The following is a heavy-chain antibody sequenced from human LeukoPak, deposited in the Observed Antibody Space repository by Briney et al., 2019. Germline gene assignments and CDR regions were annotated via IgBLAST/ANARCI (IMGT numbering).Heavy chain of an antibody. CDR2: IYYSGST. CDR3: ARHEGIAAAGRPLDY. Sequence: SETLSLTCTVSGGSISSHYWSWIRQPPGKGLEWIGYIYYSGSTNYNPSLKSRVTISVDTSKNQFSLKLSSVTAADTAVYYCARHEGIAAAGRPLDYWGQGTLVTVSS. D-gene: IGHD6-13*01. CDR1: GGSISSHY. J-gene: IGHJ4*02. V-gene: IGHV4-59*08.